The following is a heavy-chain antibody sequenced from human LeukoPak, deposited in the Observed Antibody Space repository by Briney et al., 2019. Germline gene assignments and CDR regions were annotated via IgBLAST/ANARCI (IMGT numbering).Heavy chain of an antibody. CDR1: GGTFNNYP. CDR3: ARVGGGSSTWYGWFDP. J-gene: IGHJ5*02. D-gene: IGHD6-13*01. CDR2: IIPIFGTT. Sequence: ASVKVSCKASGGTFNNYPISWVRQAPAQGLEWMGGIIPIFGTTNYAPKFQGRVTFTADESTSTVYMELSSLRSEDTAVYYCARVGGGSSTWYGWFDPWGQGTLVTVSS. V-gene: IGHV1-69*01.